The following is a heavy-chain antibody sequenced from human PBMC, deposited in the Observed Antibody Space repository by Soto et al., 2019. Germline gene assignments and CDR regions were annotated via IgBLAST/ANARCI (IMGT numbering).Heavy chain of an antibody. CDR3: ARGYYDSSGYYWVFDY. D-gene: IGHD3-22*01. Sequence: GGSLRLSCAASGFTFRNYGMNWVRQAPGKGLEWVSYIGIGSSTKYYADSVKGRFTISRDNAKNSLYLQMNSLRAEDTAVYYCARGYYDSSGYYWVFDYWGQGTLVTVSS. V-gene: IGHV3-48*01. J-gene: IGHJ4*02. CDR1: GFTFRNYG. CDR2: IGIGSSTK.